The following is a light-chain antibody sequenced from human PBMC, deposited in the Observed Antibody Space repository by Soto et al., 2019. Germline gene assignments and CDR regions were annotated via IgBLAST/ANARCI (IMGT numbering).Light chain of an antibody. CDR1: QSISSW. Sequence: DIQMTQSPPTLSASVGDRVTITCRASQSISSWLAWYQQKPGKAPKLLIYDASSLERGVPSRFSGSGSGTEFTLTISSLQPEDVATYYSQQYNSYSRTFGKGTKVEIK. CDR2: DAS. J-gene: IGKJ1*01. CDR3: QQYNSYSRT. V-gene: IGKV1-5*01.